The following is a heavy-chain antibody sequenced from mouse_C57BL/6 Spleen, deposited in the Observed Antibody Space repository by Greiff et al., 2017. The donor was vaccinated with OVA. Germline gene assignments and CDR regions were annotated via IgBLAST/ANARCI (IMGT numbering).Heavy chain of an antibody. V-gene: IGHV1-52*01. J-gene: IGHJ3*01. CDR1: GYTFTSYW. CDR3: TRESDYEGFAY. D-gene: IGHD2-4*01. Sequence: VQLQQPGAELVRPGSSVKLSCKASGYTFTSYWMHWVKQRPIQGLEWIGNIYPSDSETHYNQKFKDKATLTVDQSSSTAYMQLRSLTSEDSAVYYCTRESDYEGFAYWGKGTRVTVSA. CDR2: IYPSDSET.